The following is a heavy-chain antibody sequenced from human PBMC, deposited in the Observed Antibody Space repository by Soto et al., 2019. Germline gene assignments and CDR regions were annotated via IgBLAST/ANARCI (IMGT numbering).Heavy chain of an antibody. CDR3: ARAQRFLEWLVGY. V-gene: IGHV3-21*01. CDR1: GFTFSSYS. CDR2: ISSSSTYI. D-gene: IGHD3-3*01. J-gene: IGHJ4*02. Sequence: PGGSLRLSCAASGFTFSSYSMNWVRQAPGKGLEWVSSISSSSTYIYYADSVKGRITLSRDNAKNSLYLQLNSLRAEDTAVYYCARAQRFLEWLVGYWGQGTLVTVSS.